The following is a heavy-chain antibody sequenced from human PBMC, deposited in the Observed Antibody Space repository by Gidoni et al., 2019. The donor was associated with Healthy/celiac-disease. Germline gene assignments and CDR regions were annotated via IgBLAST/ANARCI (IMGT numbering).Heavy chain of an antibody. Sequence: QVQLVESGGGVVQPGRSLRLSCAASGFTFSSYGMHWVRQAPGKGLEWVAVISYDGRNKYYADSVKDRFTISRENPKNTLYLQMNSLRAEDTAVYYCAKDSIGDYYDSSGYYSYFHYWGQGTLVTVSS. CDR2: ISYDGRNK. D-gene: IGHD3-22*01. J-gene: IGHJ4*02. V-gene: IGHV3-30*18. CDR3: AKDSIGDYYDSSGYYSYFHY. CDR1: GFTFSSYG.